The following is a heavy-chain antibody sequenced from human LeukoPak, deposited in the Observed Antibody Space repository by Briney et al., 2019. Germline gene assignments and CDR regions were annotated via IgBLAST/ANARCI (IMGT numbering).Heavy chain of an antibody. CDR2: IDPSDSYT. D-gene: IGHD5-18*01. V-gene: IGHV5-10-1*01. CDR1: GYSFTSYW. J-gene: IGHJ6*02. CDR3: ASPRTPYTAMVQGYYGIDV. Sequence: GESLKISCKGSGYSFTSYWISWVRQMPGKGLEWIGRIDPSDSYTNYSPSFQGHVTISADKSISTAYLQWSSLKASDTAMYYCASPRTPYTAMVQGYYGIDVWGQGTTVTVSS.